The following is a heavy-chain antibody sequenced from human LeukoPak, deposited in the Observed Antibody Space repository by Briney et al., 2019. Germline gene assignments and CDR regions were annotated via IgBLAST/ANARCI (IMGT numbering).Heavy chain of an antibody. Sequence: GGSLRLSCVASGFPFSSYSFHWVRQAPGKELEWMALLSYDGSIKHYADSVKGRFTLSRDNSKSSVYLQMDSLKADDTAVYYCARGVSTWYRIDYWGQGTLVTVSS. D-gene: IGHD6-13*01. J-gene: IGHJ4*02. CDR2: LSYDGSIK. V-gene: IGHV3-30*01. CDR1: GFPFSSYS. CDR3: ARGVSTWYRIDY.